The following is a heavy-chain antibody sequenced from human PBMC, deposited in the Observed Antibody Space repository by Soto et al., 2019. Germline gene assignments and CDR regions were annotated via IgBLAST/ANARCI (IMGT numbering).Heavy chain of an antibody. J-gene: IGHJ4*02. V-gene: IGHV7-4-1*02. CDR1: GYTFTSYA. Sequence: ASVKVSCKASGYTFTSYAMNWVRQAPGQGLELMGWINTNTGNPTYAQGFTGRFVFSLDTSVSTAYLQISSLKAEDTAVYYCARMSYCSSTSCYKDYWGQGTLVTVSS. CDR2: INTNTGNP. D-gene: IGHD2-2*02. CDR3: ARMSYCSSTSCYKDY.